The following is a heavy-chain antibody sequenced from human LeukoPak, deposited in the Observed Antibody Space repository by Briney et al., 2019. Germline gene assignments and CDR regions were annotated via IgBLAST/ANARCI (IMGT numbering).Heavy chain of an antibody. Sequence: GGSLRLSCAASGFTFITYGMHWVRQAPGKGLEWVAFIRYDGSDEHYADSVEGRFTISRDNSKNTLYLQMNSLGAEDTAVYYCARAGYYDSSGYLRFDYWGQGTLVTVSS. V-gene: IGHV3-30*02. J-gene: IGHJ4*02. CDR1: GFTFITYG. CDR2: IRYDGSDE. CDR3: ARAGYYDSSGYLRFDY. D-gene: IGHD3-22*01.